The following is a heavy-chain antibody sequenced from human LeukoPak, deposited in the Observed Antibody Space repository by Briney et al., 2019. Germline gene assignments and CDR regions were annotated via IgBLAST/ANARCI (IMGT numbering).Heavy chain of an antibody. D-gene: IGHD3-16*02. J-gene: IGHJ4*02. Sequence: ASVKVSCKASGYTFTSYGISWVRQAPGQGLEWMGWISAYNGNTNYAQKPQGRVTMTTDTSTSTAYMELRSLRSDDTAVYYCARSRNPTFGGVIALFDYWGQGTLVTVSS. CDR2: ISAYNGNT. CDR1: GYTFTSYG. CDR3: ARSRNPTFGGVIALFDY. V-gene: IGHV1-18*01.